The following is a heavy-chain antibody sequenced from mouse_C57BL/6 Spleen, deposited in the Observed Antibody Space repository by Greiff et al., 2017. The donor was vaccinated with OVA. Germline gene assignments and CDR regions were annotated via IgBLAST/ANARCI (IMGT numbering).Heavy chain of an antibody. V-gene: IGHV1-55*01. CDR3: ASGGLRRGNWFAY. CDR2: IYPGSGST. CDR1: GYTFTSYW. Sequence: QVQLQQPGAELVKPGASVKMSCKASGYTFTSYWITWVKQRPGQGLEWIGDIYPGSGSTNYNEKFKSKATLTVDTSSSTAYMQLSILPSEDSAVYYCASGGLRRGNWFAYWGQGTLVTVSA. J-gene: IGHJ3*01. D-gene: IGHD2-2*01.